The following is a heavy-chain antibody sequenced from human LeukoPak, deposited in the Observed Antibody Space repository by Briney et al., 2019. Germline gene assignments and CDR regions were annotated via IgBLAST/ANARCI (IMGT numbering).Heavy chain of an antibody. V-gene: IGHV1-2*02. CDR3: ARSSGYLKSAFDFDY. CDR2: INPNSGGT. CDR1: GYTFTGYY. Sequence: GASVTVSCKASGYTFTGYYMHWVRQAPGQGLEWMGWINPNSGGTNYAQKFQGRVTMTRDTSISTAYMELSRLRSDDTAVYYCARSSGYLKSAFDFDYWGQGTLVTVSS. D-gene: IGHD3-22*01. J-gene: IGHJ4*02.